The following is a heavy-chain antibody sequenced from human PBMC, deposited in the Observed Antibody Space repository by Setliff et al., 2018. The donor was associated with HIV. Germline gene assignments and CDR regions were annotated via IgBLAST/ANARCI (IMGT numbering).Heavy chain of an antibody. CDR3: ARSRLFFGVVTFDY. V-gene: IGHV7-4-1*02. CDR2: INPNTGNP. CDR1: GYSLTSYS. J-gene: IGHJ4*02. D-gene: IGHD3-3*01. Sequence: ASVKVSCKASGYSLTSYSINWVRQAPGQGLEWMGYINPNTGNPTYAQGFTGRFVFSLDTSVSTAYLQISSLQAEDTAVYYCARSRLFFGVVTFDYWGQGTLVTVSS.